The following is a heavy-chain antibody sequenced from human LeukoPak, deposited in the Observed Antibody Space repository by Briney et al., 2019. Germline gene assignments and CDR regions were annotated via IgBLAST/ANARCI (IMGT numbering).Heavy chain of an antibody. CDR2: ISGSGGST. CDR3: AKDKPLEWCMDV. V-gene: IGHV3-23*01. D-gene: IGHD3-3*01. Sequence: GGSLRLSCAASGFTFSSYAMSWVRQAPGKGLEWVSAISGSGGSTYYADSVKGRFTISRDNSKNTLYLQINSLRTEDTAVYYCAKDKPLEWCMDVWGKGTTVTVSS. CDR1: GFTFSSYA. J-gene: IGHJ6*03.